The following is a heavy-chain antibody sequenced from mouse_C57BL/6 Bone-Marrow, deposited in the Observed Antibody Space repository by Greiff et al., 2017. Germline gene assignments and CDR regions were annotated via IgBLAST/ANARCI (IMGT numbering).Heavy chain of an antibody. D-gene: IGHD1-1*01. J-gene: IGHJ2*01. V-gene: IGHV1-82*01. CDR1: GYAFSSSW. CDR3: AREDYYGSSYLYYFDY. CDR2: IYPGDGDT. Sequence: VKVVESGPELVKPGASVKISCKASGYAFSSSWMNWVKQRPGKGLEWIGRIYPGDGDTNYNGKFKGKATLTADKSSSTAYMQLSSLTSEDSAVYFCAREDYYGSSYLYYFDYWGQGTTLTVSS.